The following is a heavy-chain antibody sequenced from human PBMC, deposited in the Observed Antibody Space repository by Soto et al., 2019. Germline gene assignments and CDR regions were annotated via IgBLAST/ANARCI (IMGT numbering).Heavy chain of an antibody. CDR1: GFTFSSYA. J-gene: IGHJ4*02. Sequence: QPGGSLRLSCAASGFTFSSYAMHWVRQAPGKGLEYVSAISSNGGSTYYANSVKGRFTISRDNSKNTLYLQMGSLRAEDMAVYYCARGRGPPYYYDSSGYQDYWGQGTLVTVSS. CDR2: ISSNGGST. D-gene: IGHD3-22*01. V-gene: IGHV3-64*01. CDR3: ARGRGPPYYYDSSGYQDY.